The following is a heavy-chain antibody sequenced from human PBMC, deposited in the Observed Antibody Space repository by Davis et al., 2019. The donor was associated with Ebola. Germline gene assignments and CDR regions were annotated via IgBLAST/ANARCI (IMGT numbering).Heavy chain of an antibody. Sequence: SETLSLTCAVYGGSFSGYYWGWIRQPPGKGLEWIGSIYYSGNTYYNPSLKSRVTISVDTSKNQVSLKLSSVTAADTAVYYCARECSDGVHWWFDPWGQGTLVTASS. CDR2: IYYSGNT. D-gene: IGHD2-15*01. J-gene: IGHJ5*02. V-gene: IGHV4-34*01. CDR3: ARECSDGVHWWFDP. CDR1: GGSFSGYY.